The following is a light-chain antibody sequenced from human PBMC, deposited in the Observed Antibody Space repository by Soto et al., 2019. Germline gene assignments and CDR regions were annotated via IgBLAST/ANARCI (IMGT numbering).Light chain of an antibody. CDR1: QSVGSS. CDR2: DAS. CDR3: QQRGSWPQLT. J-gene: IGKJ4*01. V-gene: IGKV3-11*01. Sequence: EIGLTQSPATLSVSPGEKATLSCRASQSVGSSLAWFQQKPGQAPRLLIYDASNRATGIPARFSGSGSGTDFTLTISSLEPEDFAVYYCQQRGSWPQLTFGGGTKVDIK.